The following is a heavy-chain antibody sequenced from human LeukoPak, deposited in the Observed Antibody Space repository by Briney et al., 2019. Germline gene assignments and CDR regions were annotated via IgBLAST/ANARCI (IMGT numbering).Heavy chain of an antibody. V-gene: IGHV3-74*01. CDR2: INSDGSST. CDR1: GFTFSSYW. Sequence: PGGSLTLSCAASGFTFSSYWMHWVRQAPGKGLVWVSRINSDGSSTSYADSVKGRFTISRDNAKNTLYLQMNSLSAEDTAVYYCARGSFARTYYYGSGGSDLTAPDYWGQGTLVTVSS. CDR3: ARGSFARTYYYGSGGSDLTAPDY. D-gene: IGHD3-10*01. J-gene: IGHJ4*02.